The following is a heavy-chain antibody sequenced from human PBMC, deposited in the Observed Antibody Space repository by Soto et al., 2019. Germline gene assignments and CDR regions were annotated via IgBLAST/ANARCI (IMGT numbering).Heavy chain of an antibody. D-gene: IGHD2-2*01. CDR1: GFPFSTFA. Sequence: QVQLVDSGGGVVQPGRSLRLSCAASGFPFSTFAIHWVRQAPGKGLEWVAAISANGYNQFYGNSVKCRSIISRDNSWNTVNLQMNSVRVEDTDLYYCVRDTADDCRSDTCYVPLQHWGQGTLVTVSS. CDR2: ISANGYNQ. J-gene: IGHJ1*01. CDR3: VRDTADDCRSDTCYVPLQH. V-gene: IGHV3-30*04.